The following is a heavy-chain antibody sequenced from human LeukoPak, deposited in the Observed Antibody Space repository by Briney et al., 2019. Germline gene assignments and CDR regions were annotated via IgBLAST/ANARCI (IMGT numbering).Heavy chain of an antibody. CDR2: IGTVGDT. CDR3: ARFGPDAFDI. J-gene: IGHJ3*02. V-gene: IGHV3-13*01. Sequence: SGGSLRLSCAASGFTFSDYDMHWVRQVTGRGLEWVSTIGTVGDTYYRDSVKGRFTISRENANNSLYLQMNSLRGGDTAVYYCARFGPDAFDIRGPGTMVTVSS. D-gene: IGHD3-16*01. CDR1: GFTFSDYD.